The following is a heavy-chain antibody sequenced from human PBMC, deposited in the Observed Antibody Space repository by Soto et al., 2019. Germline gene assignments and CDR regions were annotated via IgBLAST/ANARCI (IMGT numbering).Heavy chain of an antibody. D-gene: IGHD1-26*01. CDR1: GDSVSSNSAG. J-gene: IGHJ4*01. CDR3: ARGEQYSGRIVGY. V-gene: IGHV6-1*01. CDR2: TYYRSKWYY. Sequence: QTLALSCAITGDSVSSNSAGWSWVRQSRSRGLEWLGRTYYRSKWYYEYAVSVRCGITINPDTSKNQYSLQLNSVTPEDTAVDFCARGEQYSGRIVGYGGQGALVAVSS.